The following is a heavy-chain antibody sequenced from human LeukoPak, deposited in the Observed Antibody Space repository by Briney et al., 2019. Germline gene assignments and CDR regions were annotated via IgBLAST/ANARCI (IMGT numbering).Heavy chain of an antibody. CDR2: IWYDGSNK. Sequence: GGSLRLSCVASGFTFSSYGMHWVRQAPGKGLEWVAVIWYDGSNKYYADSVKGRFTISRDNSKNTLYLQMNSLRAEDTAVYYCARDRNGADYFDYWGQGTLVTVSS. V-gene: IGHV3-33*08. CDR3: ARDRNGADYFDY. CDR1: GFTFSSYG. D-gene: IGHD2-8*01. J-gene: IGHJ4*02.